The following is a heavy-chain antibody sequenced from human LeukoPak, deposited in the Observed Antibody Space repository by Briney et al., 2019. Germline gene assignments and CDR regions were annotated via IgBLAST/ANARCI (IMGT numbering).Heavy chain of an antibody. CDR3: ARSKSRGDYYFDN. Sequence: GGSLRLSCAASGFTVSSNYMSWVRQAPGKGLEWVSVIYAGGSTYYADSVKGRFNISRDNSKNTLYLQMNSLRAEDTAVYYCARSKSRGDYYFDNWGQGTLVTVSS. CDR1: GFTVSSNY. CDR2: IYAGGST. D-gene: IGHD2-21*02. V-gene: IGHV3-53*01. J-gene: IGHJ4*02.